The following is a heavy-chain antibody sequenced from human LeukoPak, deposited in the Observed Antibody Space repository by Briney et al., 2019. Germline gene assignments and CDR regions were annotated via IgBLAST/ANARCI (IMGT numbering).Heavy chain of an antibody. CDR3: AKRGVVIRGLLVIGYHQEAYHYDF. CDR1: GISLSNYA. V-gene: IGHV3-23*01. Sequence: GGSLRLSCVVSGISLSNYAMTWVRQAPGNGLEWVSYISERGGSTTYADSVKGRFTISRDTSLNTLYLQMSNLRAEDTAVYFCAKRGVVIRGLLVIGYHQEAYHYDFWGQGVLVTVSS. J-gene: IGHJ4*02. CDR2: ISERGGST. D-gene: IGHD3-10*01.